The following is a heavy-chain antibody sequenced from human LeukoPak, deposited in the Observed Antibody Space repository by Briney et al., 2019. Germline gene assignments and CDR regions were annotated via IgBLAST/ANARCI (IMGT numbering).Heavy chain of an antibody. D-gene: IGHD2-21*02. CDR3: AREPYCGGDCRYHFAH. CDR2: IGTAGET. V-gene: IGHV3-13*01. J-gene: IGHJ1*01. CDR1: GFSFSSYD. Sequence: PGGSLRLSCAASGFSFSSYDMHWGRQATGKGLGWVSAIGTAGETYYPDSVKGRFTISRENAKNSLQLQMNSLRDEDPAVYYCAREPYCGGDCRYHFAHWGQGTLVPVST.